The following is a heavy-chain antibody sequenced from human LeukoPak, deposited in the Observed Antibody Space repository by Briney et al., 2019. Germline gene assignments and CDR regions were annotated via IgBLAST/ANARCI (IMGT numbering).Heavy chain of an antibody. D-gene: IGHD1-26*01. CDR3: VRSLPGTLLQGYGMDV. V-gene: IGHV5-51*01. J-gene: IGHJ6*02. CDR2: IFPRDSDV. Sequence: GESLKISCKTSGYTFTSYWIGWVRQTPGKGLECMGVIFPRDSDVRYSPSFQGQVTNSADKSTNTAYLHWGSLKASDSAMYYCVRSLPGTLLQGYGMDVWGPGTTVTVS. CDR1: GYTFTSYW.